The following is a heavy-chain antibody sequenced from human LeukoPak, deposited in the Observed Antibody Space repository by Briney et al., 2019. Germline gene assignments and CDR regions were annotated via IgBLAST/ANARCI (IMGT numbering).Heavy chain of an antibody. Sequence: GGSLRLSCAASGFTFSNYWMHWVRQAPGKGLEWVAFIRYDGSNKYYADSVKGRFTISRDNSKNTLYLQMNSLRAEDTAVYYCARRGYYDSSGYDYWGQGTLVTVSS. CDR2: IRYDGSNK. J-gene: IGHJ4*02. CDR3: ARRGYYDSSGYDY. V-gene: IGHV3-33*08. D-gene: IGHD3-22*01. CDR1: GFTFSNYW.